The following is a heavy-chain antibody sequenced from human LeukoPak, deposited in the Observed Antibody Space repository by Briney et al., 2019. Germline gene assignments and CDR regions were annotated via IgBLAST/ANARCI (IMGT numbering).Heavy chain of an antibody. Sequence: TSETLSLTCAVYGGSFSGYYWSWIRQPPGKGLEWIGEINHSGSTNYNPSLKSRVTISVDTSKNQFSLKLSSVTAADTAVYYCAKDSIVVVPAAIFSGDRVVNWFDPWGQGTLVTVSS. CDR2: INHSGST. CDR3: AKDSIVVVPAAIFSGDRVVNWFDP. V-gene: IGHV4-34*01. J-gene: IGHJ5*02. D-gene: IGHD2-2*01. CDR1: GGSFSGYY.